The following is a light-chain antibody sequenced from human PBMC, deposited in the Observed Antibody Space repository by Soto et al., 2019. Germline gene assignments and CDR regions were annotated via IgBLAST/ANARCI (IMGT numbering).Light chain of an antibody. Sequence: EIVMTQSPATLSVSPGERAPLSCRASHSVGSNLAWSQQKPGQAPRLLIYGASTRATGIPARFSGSGSGTEFTLTISSLQSEDFAVYYCQQYNNWPPLTFGGGTKVEIK. CDR2: GAS. CDR1: HSVGSN. CDR3: QQYNNWPPLT. V-gene: IGKV3-15*01. J-gene: IGKJ4*01.